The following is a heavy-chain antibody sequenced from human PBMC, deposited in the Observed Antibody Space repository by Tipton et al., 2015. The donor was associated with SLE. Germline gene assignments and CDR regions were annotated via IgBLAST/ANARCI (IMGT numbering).Heavy chain of an antibody. D-gene: IGHD1-14*01. CDR2: ISSGGGGT. CDR3: AKDGTGVGARLDY. CDR1: GFTFSSYA. V-gene: IGHV3-23*01. J-gene: IGHJ4*02. Sequence: GSLRLSCAASGFTFSSYAMSWVRQAPGKGLEWVSAISSGGGGTYSADSVKGRFTISRDNSKNTLYLQMNSLRAEDTAVYYCAKDGTGVGARLDYWGQGTLVTVSS.